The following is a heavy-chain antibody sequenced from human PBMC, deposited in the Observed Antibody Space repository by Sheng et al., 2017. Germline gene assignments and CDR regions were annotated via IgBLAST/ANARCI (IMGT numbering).Heavy chain of an antibody. V-gene: IGHV3-74*01. CDR1: GFSFSRYW. CDR3: ARPTLYSSSSSGYYGMDV. Sequence: EVQLVESGGGLVQPGGSLRLSCAASGFSFSRYWMHWVRQAPGKGLVWVSRINIDGSSTSYADSVKGRFTISRDNAKNTVYLQMNSLRAEDTGVYYCARPTLYSSSSSGYYGMDVWGQGTTVTVSS. J-gene: IGHJ6*02. D-gene: IGHD6-6*01. CDR2: INIDGSST.